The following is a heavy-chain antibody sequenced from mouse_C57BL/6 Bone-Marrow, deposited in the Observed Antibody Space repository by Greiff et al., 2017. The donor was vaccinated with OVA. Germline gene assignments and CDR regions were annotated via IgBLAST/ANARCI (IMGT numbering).Heavy chain of an antibody. Sequence: VQLQQSGAELVRPGTSVKVSCKASGYAFTNYLIEWVKQRPGQGLEWIGVINPGSGGTNYNEKFKGKATLTADKSSSTAYMQLSRLTSEDSAVYFCARSYYDYAFDYWGQGTTLTVSS. D-gene: IGHD2-4*01. CDR2: INPGSGGT. J-gene: IGHJ2*01. V-gene: IGHV1-54*01. CDR3: ARSYYDYAFDY. CDR1: GYAFTNYL.